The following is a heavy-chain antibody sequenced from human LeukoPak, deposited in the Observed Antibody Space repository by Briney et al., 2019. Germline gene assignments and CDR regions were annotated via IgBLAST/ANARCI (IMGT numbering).Heavy chain of an antibody. CDR2: ISSTGGTV. D-gene: IGHD3-9*01. CDR1: GFSFSTYE. Sequence: GGSLRLSCAASGFSFSTYEMSWARQAPGKGLEWVSYISSTGGTVHYADSVEGRFTISRDNAKNSLYLQMNSLRVEDTAVYYCAHHLTGYYMYWGQGTLVTVSS. CDR3: AHHLTGYYMY. V-gene: IGHV3-48*03. J-gene: IGHJ4*02.